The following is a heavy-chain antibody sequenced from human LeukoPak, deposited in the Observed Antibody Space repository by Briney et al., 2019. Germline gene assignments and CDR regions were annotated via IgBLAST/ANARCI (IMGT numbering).Heavy chain of an antibody. CDR1: GGSISSYY. CDR3: ARGNYDILTGYYWSPYFDY. V-gene: IGHV4-59*01. J-gene: IGHJ4*02. Sequence: PSETLSLTCTVSGGSISSYYWSWIRQPPGKGLEWIGCIYYSGSTNYNPSLKSRVTISVDTSNNQFSLKLSSVTAADTAVYYCARGNYDILTGYYWSPYFDYWGQGTLVTVSS. D-gene: IGHD3-9*01. CDR2: IYYSGST.